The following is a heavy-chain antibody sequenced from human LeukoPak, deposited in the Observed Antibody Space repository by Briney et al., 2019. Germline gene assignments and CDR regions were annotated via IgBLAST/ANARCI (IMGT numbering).Heavy chain of an antibody. D-gene: IGHD5-24*01. CDR2: INHSGST. V-gene: IGHV4-34*01. J-gene: IGHJ3*02. CDR1: GGSFSGYY. CDR3: ARGGVEMATIYAFDI. Sequence: PSESLSLTCAVYGGSFSGYYWSWIRQPPGKGLEWIGEINHSGSTNYNPSLKSRVTISVDTSKNQFSLKLSSVTAADTAVYYCARGGVEMATIYAFDIWGQGTMVTVSS.